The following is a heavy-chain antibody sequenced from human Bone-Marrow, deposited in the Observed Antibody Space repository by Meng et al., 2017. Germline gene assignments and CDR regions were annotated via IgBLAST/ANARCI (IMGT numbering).Heavy chain of an antibody. CDR2: MNWKGGST. V-gene: IGHV3-20*04. CDR1: GSTPDDYG. CDR3: AREMYDSSGYYRYYGMDV. Sequence: GRSLSPSCAVSGSTPDDYGMSWVRQAPGKVLEWVSGMNWKGGSTGYAGSVKGRFTISRDNAKNSLYLQMNSLRTEDTALYYCAREMYDSSGYYRYYGMDVWGQGTTVTVSS. J-gene: IGHJ6*02. D-gene: IGHD3-22*01.